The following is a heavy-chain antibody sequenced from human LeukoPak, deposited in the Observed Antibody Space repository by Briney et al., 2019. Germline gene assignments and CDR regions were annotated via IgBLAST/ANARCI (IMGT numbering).Heavy chain of an antibody. Sequence: ASVKVSFKASGYTFTSYVISWVSQAPGQGREWLGGIIPIFGTANYAQKLQGRVTNTTDGSTSTAYMELSSLRSEDTAVYYCARELSSGWGPYFDYWGQGTLVTVSS. J-gene: IGHJ4*02. CDR3: ARELSSGWGPYFDY. CDR2: IIPIFGTA. D-gene: IGHD6-19*01. V-gene: IGHV1-69*05. CDR1: GYTFTSYV.